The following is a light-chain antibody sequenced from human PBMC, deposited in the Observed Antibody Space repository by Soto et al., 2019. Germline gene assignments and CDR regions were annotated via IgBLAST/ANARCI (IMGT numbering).Light chain of an antibody. Sequence: EIVVTKSPATQSLFPGERATLSSRASQSVNSNSLAWYQQKPGQAPRVFIYGASTRATGIPDRFSGSGSGTDFTLTTSRLEPEDFAVYYCQQQGRSWITFGQGTRLEIK. J-gene: IGKJ5*01. CDR2: GAS. CDR3: QQQGRSWIT. V-gene: IGKV3-20*01. CDR1: QSVNSNS.